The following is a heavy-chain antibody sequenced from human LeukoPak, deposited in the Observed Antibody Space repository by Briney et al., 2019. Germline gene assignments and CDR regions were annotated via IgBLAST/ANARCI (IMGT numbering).Heavy chain of an antibody. V-gene: IGHV1-69*06. Sequence: GSSVKVSCKASGGTFSSYAISWVRQAPGQGLEWMGGIIPIFGTANYAQKFQGRVTITADKSTSTAYMELSSLRSEDTAVYYCARTQHYYDSSGYFSYWGQGTLVTVSS. CDR3: ARTQHYYDSSGYFSY. CDR2: IIPIFGTA. J-gene: IGHJ4*02. CDR1: GGTFSSYA. D-gene: IGHD3-22*01.